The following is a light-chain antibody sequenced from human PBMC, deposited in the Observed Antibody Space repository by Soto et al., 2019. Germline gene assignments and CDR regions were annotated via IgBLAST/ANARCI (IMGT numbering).Light chain of an antibody. CDR2: DAS. CDR1: QSISSW. V-gene: IGKV1-5*01. J-gene: IGKJ1*01. Sequence: DIQMTQSPSTLSASVVDRATITFRASQSISSWLAWYQQKPGKAPKLLIYDASSLESGVPSRFSGSGSGTEFTLTISSLQPDDFATYYCQQYNSYSRTFGQGTKVDIK. CDR3: QQYNSYSRT.